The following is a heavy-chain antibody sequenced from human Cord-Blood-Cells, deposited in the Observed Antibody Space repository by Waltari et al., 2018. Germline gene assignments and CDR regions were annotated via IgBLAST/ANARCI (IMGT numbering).Heavy chain of an antibody. V-gene: IGHV3-23*01. Sequence: EVQLLEYGGGLVQPGGSLRLSCAASGFTFSSYAMSWVRPAPGTGLEWVSAISGSGGSTYYADSVKGRFTISRDNSKNTLYLQMNSLRAEDTAVYYCAKVSPPYCTNGVCYAFDIWGQGTMVTVSS. CDR1: GFTFSSYA. J-gene: IGHJ3*02. CDR3: AKVSPPYCTNGVCYAFDI. D-gene: IGHD2-8*01. CDR2: ISGSGGST.